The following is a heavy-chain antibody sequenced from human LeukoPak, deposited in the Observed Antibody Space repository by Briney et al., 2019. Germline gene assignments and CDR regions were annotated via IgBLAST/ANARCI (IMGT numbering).Heavy chain of an antibody. CDR2: IYPGDFDI. Sequence: GESLKISCQASGYSFTTYWIGWVRQMPGKGLEWMGIIYPGDFDIRYSPSFQGQVTTSADRSINTAYLQWRSLKASDTAIYYCMRHVAAGDRTSWSDYWGQGTLITVSS. V-gene: IGHV5-51*01. J-gene: IGHJ4*02. D-gene: IGHD2-2*01. CDR3: MRHVAAGDRTSWSDY. CDR1: GYSFTTYW.